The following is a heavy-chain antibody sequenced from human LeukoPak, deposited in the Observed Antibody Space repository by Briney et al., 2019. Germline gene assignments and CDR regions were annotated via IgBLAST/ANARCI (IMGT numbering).Heavy chain of an antibody. CDR2: IYRGGST. CDR1: GFTLTDNY. D-gene: IGHD3-22*01. CDR3: AKVPKWLLLDY. J-gene: IGHJ4*02. V-gene: IGHV3-66*01. Sequence: GGSLRLSCAASGFTLTDNYMSWVRQAPGKGLEWVSVIYRGGSTYYADAVKGRFSISRDNSKNTLYLQMNSLRAEDTAVYYCAKVPKWLLLDYWGQGTLVTVSS.